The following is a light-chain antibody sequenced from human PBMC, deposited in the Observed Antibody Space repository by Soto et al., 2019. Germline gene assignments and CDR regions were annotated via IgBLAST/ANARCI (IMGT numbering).Light chain of an antibody. Sequence: QSVLTQPPSASGTPGQRVTISCSGSSSNIGSNTVNWYQQLPGTAPKLLIYSNTLRPSGVPDRISGSKSGTSASLAISGLQSEDEAEYYCAAWDDSLNALYVFGTGTKVTVL. CDR2: SNT. CDR3: AAWDDSLNALYV. J-gene: IGLJ1*01. CDR1: SSNIGSNT. V-gene: IGLV1-44*01.